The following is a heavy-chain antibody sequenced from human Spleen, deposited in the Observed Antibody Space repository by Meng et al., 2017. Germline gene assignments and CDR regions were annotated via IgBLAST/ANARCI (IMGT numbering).Heavy chain of an antibody. CDR1: GGSFSDYY. CDR3: ARDRELGP. D-gene: IGHD7-27*01. Sequence: QGQLPQWGAGLLKPSETLSLTFVVSGGSFSDYYWGWIRQPPGKGLEWIGEINHSGSTNYNPSLESRATISVDMSKNQFSLKLMSVTAADTAVYYCARDRELGPWGPGILVTVSS. CDR2: INHSGST. V-gene: IGHV4-34*01. J-gene: IGHJ5*02.